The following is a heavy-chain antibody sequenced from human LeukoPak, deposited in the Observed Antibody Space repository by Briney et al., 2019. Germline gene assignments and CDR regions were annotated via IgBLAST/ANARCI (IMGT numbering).Heavy chain of an antibody. CDR3: ARDRPRITIFGVVKDYGMDV. D-gene: IGHD3-3*01. CDR2: IYSGGST. CDR1: RFTLSTYW. Sequence: GGSLRLSCAASRFTLSTYWMSWVRQAPGKGLEWVSVIYSGGSTYYADSVKGRFTISRDNSKNTLYLQMNSLRAEDTAVYYCARDRPRITIFGVVKDYGMDVWGQGTTVTASS. V-gene: IGHV3-53*01. J-gene: IGHJ6*02.